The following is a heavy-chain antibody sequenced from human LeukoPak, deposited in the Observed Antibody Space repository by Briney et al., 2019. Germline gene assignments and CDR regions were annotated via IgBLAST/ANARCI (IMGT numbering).Heavy chain of an antibody. V-gene: IGHV3-30-3*01. J-gene: IGHJ4*02. CDR3: ARDSAHSSSENAYCSSTSCWLDY. CDR2: ISYDGSNK. CDR1: GFTFSSYA. Sequence: GGSLRLSCAASGFTFSSYAMHWVRQAPGKGLEWVAVISYDGSNKYYADSVKGRFTISRDNSKNTLYLQMNSLRAEDTAVYYCARDSAHSSSENAYCSSTSCWLDYWGQGTLVTVSS. D-gene: IGHD2-2*01.